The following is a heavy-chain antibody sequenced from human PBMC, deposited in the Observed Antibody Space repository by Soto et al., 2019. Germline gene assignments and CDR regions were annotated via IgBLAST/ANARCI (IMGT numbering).Heavy chain of an antibody. J-gene: IGHJ3*01. CDR3: ARGRGVVTPAGTPDAFDV. D-gene: IGHD2-21*02. CDR2: ISAFNGYT. V-gene: IGHV1-18*01. Sequence: ASVKVSCKASGYIFNKYGFNWVRQAPGQGLEWMGRISAFNGYTNFAQKFQGRVTLTTDTSTNTAYMELSSLRSDDTAIYYCARGRGVVTPAGTPDAFDVWGQGTMVTVSS. CDR1: GYIFNKYG.